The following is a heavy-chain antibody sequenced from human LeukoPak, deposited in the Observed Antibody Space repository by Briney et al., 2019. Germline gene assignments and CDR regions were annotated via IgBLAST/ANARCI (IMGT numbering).Heavy chain of an antibody. CDR1: GYTFTGYY. D-gene: IGHD4-11*01. CDR2: IIPVFGTA. Sequence: SVKVSCKASGYTFTGYYMHWVRQAPGQGLEWMGGIIPVFGTANYAQKFQGRVTITTDESTSTAYMELSSLRSEDTAVYYCARSPPHDYSNYGSESYYYMDVWGKGTTVTVSS. V-gene: IGHV1-69*05. J-gene: IGHJ6*03. CDR3: ARSPPHDYSNYGSESYYYMDV.